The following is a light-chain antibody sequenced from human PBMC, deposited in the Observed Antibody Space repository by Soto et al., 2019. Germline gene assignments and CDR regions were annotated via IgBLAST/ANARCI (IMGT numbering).Light chain of an antibody. V-gene: IGLV1-44*01. CDR1: SSNIGNNP. J-gene: IGLJ2*01. Sequence: QLVLTQPPSASGTPGQRVTISCSGSSSNIGNNPVNWYQQLPGTAPKLLIYSNNQRPSGVPDRFSGSKSGTSASLASSGLQSEDEAEYYCAAWDDSLNGVVFGGGTKLTVL. CDR3: AAWDDSLNGVV. CDR2: SNN.